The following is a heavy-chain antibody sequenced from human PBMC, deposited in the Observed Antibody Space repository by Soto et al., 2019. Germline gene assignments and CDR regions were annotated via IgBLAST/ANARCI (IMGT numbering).Heavy chain of an antibody. J-gene: IGHJ4*02. V-gene: IGHV3-30-3*01. CDR1: GFTFSSYA. D-gene: IGHD3-3*01. CDR3: ARDRTPDFWSGYYDY. Sequence: PGGSLRLSCAASGFTFSSYAMHWVRQAPGKGLEWVAVISYDGSNKYYADSVKGRFTISRDNSKNTLYLQMNSLRAEDTAVYYCARDRTPDFWSGYYDYWGQGTLVTVSS. CDR2: ISYDGSNK.